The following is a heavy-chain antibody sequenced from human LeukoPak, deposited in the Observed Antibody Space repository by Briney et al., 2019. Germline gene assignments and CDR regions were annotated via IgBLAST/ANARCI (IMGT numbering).Heavy chain of an antibody. D-gene: IGHD6-13*01. J-gene: IGHJ4*02. CDR1: GFTFSNSW. CDR3: ARHSSSWYHYNEYYFDY. V-gene: IGHV3-7*01. Sequence: PGGSLRLSCAASGFTFSNSWMTWVRLAPGKGLEWVANIKHDGSEESYVDSVKGRFTISRDNAKNSLFLQMHSLRAEDTALYYCARHSSSWYHYNEYYFDYWGQGTLVTVSS. CDR2: IKHDGSEE.